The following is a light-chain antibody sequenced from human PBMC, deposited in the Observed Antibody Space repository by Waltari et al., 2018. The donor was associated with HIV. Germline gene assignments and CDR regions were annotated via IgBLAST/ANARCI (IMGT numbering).Light chain of an antibody. CDR3: QQRSNWPPT. CDR1: QDVNSY. Sequence: EIVLTQSPATLSSSPGERATLSCRASQDVNSYLGWYQQKPGQAPRLLIYDASRRATGIPARFSGSGSGTNLTLTISSLEPEDFVFYYCQQRSNWPPTFGQGTKVEIK. J-gene: IGKJ2*01. V-gene: IGKV3-11*01. CDR2: DAS.